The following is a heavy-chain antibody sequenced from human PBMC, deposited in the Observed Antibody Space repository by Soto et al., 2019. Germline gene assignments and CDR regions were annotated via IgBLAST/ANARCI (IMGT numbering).Heavy chain of an antibody. V-gene: IGHV1-46*01. D-gene: IGHD2-15*01. CDR1: GYTFTSYY. Sequence: QVQLVQSGAEVKKPGASVKVSCKASGYTFTSYYMHWVRQAPGQGLEWMGIINPSGGSTSYAQKFRGRCTMTRDTSTSTVDMELSSLRSEDTAVYYCARDLRGGYCSGGSCQRDYFWGQGTLVTVSS. CDR3: ARDLRGGYCSGGSCQRDYF. J-gene: IGHJ4*02. CDR2: INPSGGST.